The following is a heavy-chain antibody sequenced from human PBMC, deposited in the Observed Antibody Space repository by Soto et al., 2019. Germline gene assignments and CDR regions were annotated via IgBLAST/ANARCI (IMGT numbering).Heavy chain of an antibody. CDR1: GFTFSSYG. V-gene: IGHV3-30*18. CDR3: AKEVGDGDYVVGAFDI. J-gene: IGHJ3*02. CDR2: ISYDGSNK. Sequence: QVQLVESGGGVVQPGRSLRLSCAASGFTFSSYGMHWVRQAPGKGLEWVAVISYDGSNKYYADSVKGRFTISRDNSKNTLYLQMNRLRAEDTAVYYCAKEVGDGDYVVGAFDIWGQGTMVTVSS. D-gene: IGHD4-17*01.